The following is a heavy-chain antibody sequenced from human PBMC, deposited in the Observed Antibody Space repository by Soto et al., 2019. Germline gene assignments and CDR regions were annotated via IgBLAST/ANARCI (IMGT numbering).Heavy chain of an antibody. Sequence: SETLSLTCTVSGGSIKSSDYHWSWIRQPPGKVLEWIGYVYSTGSTYYNPSLKSRLTISVDTSKNQFSLKLTSVTAAHTAVYYCAREASSTPDPWGQGTLVTVSS. V-gene: IGHV4-30-4*01. CDR3: AREASSTPDP. CDR1: GGSIKSSDYH. J-gene: IGHJ5*02. CDR2: VYSTGST.